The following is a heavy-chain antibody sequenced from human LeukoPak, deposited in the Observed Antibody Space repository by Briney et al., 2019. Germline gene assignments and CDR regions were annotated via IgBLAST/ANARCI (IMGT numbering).Heavy chain of an antibody. Sequence: SVKVSCKASGGTFSSYTISWVRQAPGQGLEWMGRIIPIFGTANYAQKFQGRVTITTDESTSTAYMELSSLRSEDTAVYYCARERYSSSWTFDYWGQGTLVTVSS. J-gene: IGHJ4*02. CDR2: IIPIFGTA. CDR3: ARERYSSSWTFDY. V-gene: IGHV1-69*05. CDR1: GGTFSSYT. D-gene: IGHD6-13*01.